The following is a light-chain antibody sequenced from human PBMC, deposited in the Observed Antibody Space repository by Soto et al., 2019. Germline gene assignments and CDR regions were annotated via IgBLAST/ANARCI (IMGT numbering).Light chain of an antibody. CDR2: KAS. CDR3: QQYNNYPWT. V-gene: IGKV1-5*03. Sequence: DIQMTQSPSTLSASVGDRVTITCRASQSISSWLAWYQQKPGKAPKLLIYKASCLESGVPSRFSGSRSGTAFTLTISSLQPADFATYYCQQYNNYPWTFGQGTKVEIK. J-gene: IGKJ1*01. CDR1: QSISSW.